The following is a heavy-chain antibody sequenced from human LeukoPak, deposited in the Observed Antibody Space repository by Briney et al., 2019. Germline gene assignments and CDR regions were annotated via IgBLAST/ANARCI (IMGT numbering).Heavy chain of an antibody. Sequence: SGTLSLTCTVSGGSISSYYWSWFRQPPGKGLEWIGYIYYSGSTNYNPSLKSRVTISVDTSKNQFSLKLSSVTAADTAVYYCARASDGYSSSSYYYMDVWGKGTTVTVSS. D-gene: IGHD6-6*01. V-gene: IGHV4-59*01. J-gene: IGHJ6*03. CDR2: IYYSGST. CDR1: GGSISSYY. CDR3: ARASDGYSSSSYYYMDV.